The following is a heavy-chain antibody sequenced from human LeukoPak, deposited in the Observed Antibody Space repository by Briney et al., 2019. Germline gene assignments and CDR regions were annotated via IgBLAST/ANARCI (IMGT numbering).Heavy chain of an antibody. J-gene: IGHJ4*02. CDR3: ASIRGTFGY. V-gene: IGHV3-72*01. CDR2: IRNKANSYIT. CDR1: GFTFSDNF. Sequence: GGSLRLSCAASGFTFSDNFLGWVRQAPGKGLEWVGRIRNKANSYITEYAASVKGRFTISRDDSKNSLYLQMSSLKTGDTAMYYCASIRGTFGYWGQGTLVTVSS. D-gene: IGHD1-26*01.